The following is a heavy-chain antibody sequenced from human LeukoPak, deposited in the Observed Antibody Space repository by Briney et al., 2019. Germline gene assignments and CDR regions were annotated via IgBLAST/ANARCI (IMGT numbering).Heavy chain of an antibody. CDR1: GFTFDDYA. CDR3: AKDRDGGATTTAKGFDY. V-gene: IGHV3-9*01. Sequence: GRSLRLSCAASGFTFDDYAMHWVRQAPGKGLEWVSGISWNSGSIGYADSVKGRFTISRDNAKNSLYVQMNSLRVEDTAVYYCAKDRDGGATTTAKGFDYWGQGTLVTVSS. J-gene: IGHJ4*02. CDR2: ISWNSGSI. D-gene: IGHD1-26*01.